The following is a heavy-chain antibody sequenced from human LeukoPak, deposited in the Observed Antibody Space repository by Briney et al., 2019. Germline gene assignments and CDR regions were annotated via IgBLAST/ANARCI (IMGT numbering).Heavy chain of an antibody. J-gene: IGHJ4*02. CDR1: GGSFSGYY. CDR3: ASEYSSSSSRYFDY. D-gene: IGHD6-6*01. V-gene: IGHV4-34*01. Sequence: PSETLSLTCAVYGGSFSGYYWSWIRQPPGKGLEWIGEINHSGSTNYNPSLKSRVTISVDTSKNQFSLKLSSVTAADTAVYYCASEYSSSSSRYFDYWDQGTLVTVSS. CDR2: INHSGST.